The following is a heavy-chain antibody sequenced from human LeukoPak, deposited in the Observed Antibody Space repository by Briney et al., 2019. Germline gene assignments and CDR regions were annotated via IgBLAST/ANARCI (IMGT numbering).Heavy chain of an antibody. V-gene: IGHV4-59*01. CDR3: ASWSDYYGSGSFDY. CDR1: GGSISSYY. CDR2: IYYSGST. D-gene: IGHD3-10*01. J-gene: IGHJ4*02. Sequence: SETLSLTCTVSGGSISSYYWSWLRQPPGKGLEWIGYIYYSGSTNYNPSLKSRVTISVDTSKNQFSLKLSSVTAADTAVYYCASWSDYYGSGSFDYWGQGTLVTVSS.